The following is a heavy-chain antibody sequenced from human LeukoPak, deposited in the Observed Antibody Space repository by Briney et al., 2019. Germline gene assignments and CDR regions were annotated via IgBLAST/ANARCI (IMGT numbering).Heavy chain of an antibody. V-gene: IGHV3-30*02. D-gene: IGHD2-15*01. CDR3: AKTRRHCSGGSCYWFDP. J-gene: IGHJ5*02. Sequence: RPGGSLRLSCAASGFTYRSYGMHWVRQAPGKGLEWVAFIRYDGSNKYYADSVKGRFTISRDNSKNTLYLQMNSLRAEDTAVYYCAKTRRHCSGGSCYWFDPWGQGTLVTVSS. CDR1: GFTYRSYG. CDR2: IRYDGSNK.